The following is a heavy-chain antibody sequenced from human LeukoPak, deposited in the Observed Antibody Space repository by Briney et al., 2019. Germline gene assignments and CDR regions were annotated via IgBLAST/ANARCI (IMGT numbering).Heavy chain of an antibody. CDR2: IYPGDSDT. CDR1: GYNFASFW. D-gene: IGHD2-21*02. V-gene: IGHV5-51*01. Sequence: GESLQISCKGSGYNFASFWIGWVRQLPTKGLEWMGIIYPGDSDTRYSPSFQGQVTISADKSISTAYLQWSSLKASDSAIYYCARPATGDQGGYWGQGTLVTVSS. CDR3: ARPATGDQGGY. J-gene: IGHJ4*02.